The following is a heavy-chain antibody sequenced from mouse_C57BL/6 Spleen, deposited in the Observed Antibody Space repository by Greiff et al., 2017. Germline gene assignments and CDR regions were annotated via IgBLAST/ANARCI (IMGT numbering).Heavy chain of an antibody. J-gene: IGHJ3*01. V-gene: IGHV1-82*01. D-gene: IGHD1-1*01. CDR1: GYAFSSSW. Sequence: VKLQESGPELVKPGASVKISCKASGYAFSSSWMNWVKQRPGKGLEWIGRIYPGDGDTNYNGKFKGKATLTADKSSSTAYMQLSSLTSEDSAVYFCARGVYYGSSLFAYWGQGTLVTVSA. CDR3: ARGVYYGSSLFAY. CDR2: IYPGDGDT.